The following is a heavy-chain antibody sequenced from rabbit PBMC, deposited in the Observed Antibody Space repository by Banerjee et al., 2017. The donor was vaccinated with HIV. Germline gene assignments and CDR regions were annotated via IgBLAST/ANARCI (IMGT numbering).Heavy chain of an antibody. CDR1: GFSLSSKYY. CDR3: ARADAAGAGFDL. Sequence: QSLEESGGDLVKPGASLTLTCTASGFSLSSKYYMCWVRQAPGKGLEWIACIYTGNGGITYYATWAKGRFTISETSSTTVTLQMTSLTAADTATYFCARADAAGAGFDLWGQGTLVTVS. D-gene: IGHD3-1*01. V-gene: IGHV1S40*01. J-gene: IGHJ4*01. CDR2: IYTGNGGIT.